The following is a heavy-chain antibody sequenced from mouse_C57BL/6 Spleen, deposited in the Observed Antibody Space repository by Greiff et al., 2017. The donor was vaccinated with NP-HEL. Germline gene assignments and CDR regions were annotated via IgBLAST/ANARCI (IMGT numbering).Heavy chain of an antibody. Sequence: VQLQQSGPVLVKPGASVKMSCKASGYTFTDYYMNWVKQSHGKSLEWIGVINPYNGGTSYNQKFKGKATLTVDKSSSTAYMELNSLTSEDSAVYYCAQTAQDWFAYWGQGTLVTVSA. D-gene: IGHD3-2*02. CDR1: GYTFTDYY. V-gene: IGHV1-19*01. J-gene: IGHJ3*01. CDR2: INPYNGGT. CDR3: AQTAQDWFAY.